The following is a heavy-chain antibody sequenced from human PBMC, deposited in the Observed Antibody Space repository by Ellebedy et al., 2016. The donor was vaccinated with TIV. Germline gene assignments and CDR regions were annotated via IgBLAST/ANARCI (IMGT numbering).Heavy chain of an antibody. D-gene: IGHD3-3*01. CDR1: GFTFSNYA. Sequence: GGSLRLSCAASGFTFSNYAMGWVRQAPGKGLEWVSAIYSGGSIYYADSLKGRFTISRDNSKNTLYLQMNSLRAEDTAMYYCASLKLLFGVVISIFDYWGQGTLVTVSS. V-gene: IGHV3-66*01. CDR3: ASLKLLFGVVISIFDY. J-gene: IGHJ4*02. CDR2: IYSGGSI.